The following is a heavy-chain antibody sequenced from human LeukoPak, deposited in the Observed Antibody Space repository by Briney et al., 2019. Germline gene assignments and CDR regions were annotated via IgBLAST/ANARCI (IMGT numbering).Heavy chain of an antibody. CDR2: IYPSDSDT. CDR3: VRRNSRDYFDY. D-gene: IGHD2/OR15-2a*01. J-gene: IGHJ4*02. Sequence: GESLNISCKGSGYSFTSYWIGWVRQMPGTGLEWMGIIYPSDSDTRYSPSFQGQVTISADKSISTAYLQWSSLKASDTAMYYCVRRNSRDYFDYWGQGTLVTVSS. V-gene: IGHV5-51*01. CDR1: GYSFTSYW.